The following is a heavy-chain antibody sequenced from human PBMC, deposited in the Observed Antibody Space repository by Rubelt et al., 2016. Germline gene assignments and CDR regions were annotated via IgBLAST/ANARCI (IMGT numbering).Heavy chain of an antibody. V-gene: IGHV4-34*11. J-gene: IGHJ5*02. CDR3: ARHTRDGNNLSWLDP. CDR1: GGSFSGYY. Sequence: QVQLQQWGAGLLKPSETLSLTCAVYGGSFSGYYWSWIRQSPGKGLEWIGYIYYSGSTNYNPSLKSRVTISVDTSKNQFSLTLSSVTAADTARYYCARHTRDGNNLSWLDPWGQGTLVTVSS. CDR2: IYYSGST. D-gene: IGHD5-24*01.